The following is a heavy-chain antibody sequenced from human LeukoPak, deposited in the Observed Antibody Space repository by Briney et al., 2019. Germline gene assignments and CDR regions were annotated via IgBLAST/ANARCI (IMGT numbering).Heavy chain of an antibody. CDR1: GGSFSGYY. D-gene: IGHD3-3*01. CDR3: ARGKFTIFGVVTNFDY. J-gene: IGHJ4*02. Sequence: SETLSLTCAVYGGSFSGYYWSWIRQPPGKGLEWIGEINHSGSTNYNPSLKSRVTISVDTSKNQFSLKLSSVTAADTAVYYCARGKFTIFGVVTNFDYWGQGTLVTVSS. CDR2: INHSGST. V-gene: IGHV4-34*01.